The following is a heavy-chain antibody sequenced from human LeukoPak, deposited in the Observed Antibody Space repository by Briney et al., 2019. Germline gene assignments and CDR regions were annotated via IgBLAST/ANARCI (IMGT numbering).Heavy chain of an antibody. Sequence: KPSEILSLTCTVSGGSISSYYWSWIRQPPGKGLEWIGYIYYSGSTNYNPSLKSRVTISVDTSKNQFSLKLSSVTAADTAVYYCATIGGYSYGSAGLGYFDLWGRGTLVTVSS. D-gene: IGHD5-18*01. V-gene: IGHV4-59*01. CDR3: ATIGGYSYGSAGLGYFDL. CDR1: GGSISSYY. J-gene: IGHJ2*01. CDR2: IYYSGST.